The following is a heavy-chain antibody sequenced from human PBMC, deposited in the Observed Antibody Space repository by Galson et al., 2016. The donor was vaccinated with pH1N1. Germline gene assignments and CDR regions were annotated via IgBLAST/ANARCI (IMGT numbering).Heavy chain of an antibody. CDR1: GFRFSYYE. J-gene: IGHJ6*02. Sequence: SLRLSCAASGFRFSYYEMNWVRQAPGRGLEWVSYISTSSSTIYYADSVKGRFTISRDNAKNSLYLQMNSLRAGDTAIYYCAKVRPVVVDATVYFYYGMDVWGQGTTVTVSS. CDR2: ISTSSSTI. D-gene: IGHD2-8*02. CDR3: AKVRPVVVDATVYFYYGMDV. V-gene: IGHV3-48*03.